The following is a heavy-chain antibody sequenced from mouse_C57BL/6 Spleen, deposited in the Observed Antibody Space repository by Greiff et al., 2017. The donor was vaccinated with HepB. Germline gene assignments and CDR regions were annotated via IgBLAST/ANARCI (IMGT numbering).Heavy chain of an antibody. V-gene: IGHV1-59*01. CDR2: IDPSDSYT. J-gene: IGHJ3*01. Sequence: VQLQQPGAELVRPGTSVKLSCKASGYTFTSYWMHWVKQRPGQGLEWIGVIDPSDSYTNYNQKFKGKATLTVDTSSSTAYMQLSSLTSEDSAVYYGARGLGQGFAYWGQGTLVTVSA. CDR3: ARGLGQGFAY. D-gene: IGHD4-1*01. CDR1: GYTFTSYW.